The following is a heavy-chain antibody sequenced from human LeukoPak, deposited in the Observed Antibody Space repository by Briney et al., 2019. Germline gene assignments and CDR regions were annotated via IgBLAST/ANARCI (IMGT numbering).Heavy chain of an antibody. CDR3: ARSGEVWPPFY. J-gene: IGHJ4*02. D-gene: IGHD2-15*01. CDR1: GFTFSSYW. Sequence: GGPLRLSCAASGFTFSSYWMSWVRQAPGKGLEWVANIKQDGSEKYYVDSVKGRFTISRDNAKNSLYLQMNSLRAEDTAVYYCARSGEVWPPFYWGQGTLVTVSS. V-gene: IGHV3-7*05. CDR2: IKQDGSEK.